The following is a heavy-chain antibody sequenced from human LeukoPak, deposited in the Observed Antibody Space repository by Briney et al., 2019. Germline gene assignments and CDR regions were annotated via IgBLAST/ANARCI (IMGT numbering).Heavy chain of an antibody. CDR2: ISSSSSYI. CDR1: GFTFSSYS. D-gene: IGHD6-19*01. V-gene: IGHV3-21*01. Sequence: GGSLRLSCAASGFTFSSYSMNWVRQAPGKGLEWVSSISSSSSYIYYADSVKGRFTISRDNAKNSLYLQMNSLRVEDTAVYYCASGIAVADTKCAFDIWGQGTMVTVSS. J-gene: IGHJ3*02. CDR3: ASGIAVADTKCAFDI.